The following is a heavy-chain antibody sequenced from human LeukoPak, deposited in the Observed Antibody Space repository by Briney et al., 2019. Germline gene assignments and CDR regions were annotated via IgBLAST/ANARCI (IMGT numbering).Heavy chain of an antibody. D-gene: IGHD2-2*01. CDR2: TYYRSTWYN. V-gene: IGHV6-1*01. Sequence: SETLSLTCAISGDSVSGNSVTWNWIRQSPSRGLEWLGRTYYRSTWYNDYTASVRGRITVNPDTSKNQSSLHLNSVTPEDTAVYYCARRLTQYDCFDPWGQGILVTVSS. J-gene: IGHJ5*02. CDR3: ARRLTQYDCFDP. CDR1: GDSVSGNSVT.